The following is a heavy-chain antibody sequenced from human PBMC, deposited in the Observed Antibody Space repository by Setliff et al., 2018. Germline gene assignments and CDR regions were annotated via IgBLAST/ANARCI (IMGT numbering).Heavy chain of an antibody. CDR1: GYSFTSHW. CDR3: ARDCSAGICQVDY. CDR2: IYPGDSDT. Sequence: PGESLKISCKGFGYSFTSHWIGWVRQMPGKGLEWMGIIYPGDSDTRYSPSFQGQVTISADKSISTAYLQWSSLRASDTATYYCARDCSAGICQVDYWGQGTPVTVSS. D-gene: IGHD2-15*01. V-gene: IGHV5-51*01. J-gene: IGHJ4*02.